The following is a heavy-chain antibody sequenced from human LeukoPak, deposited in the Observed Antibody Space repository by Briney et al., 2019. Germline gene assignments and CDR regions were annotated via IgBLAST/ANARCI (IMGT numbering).Heavy chain of an antibody. V-gene: IGHV4-59*01. D-gene: IGHD3-22*01. CDR3: SRLYYYDSIGYYSDAFDI. CDR2: IDYSGTT. Sequence: RPSETLSLTCTVSGGSISTYYWNWIRQSPGKGLEWIGYIDYSGTTNYNPSLKSRVTISVDTSKNQLSLKLTSVTAADTAVYYCSRLYYYDSIGYYSDAFDIWGQGTMVTVSS. J-gene: IGHJ3*02. CDR1: GGSISTYY.